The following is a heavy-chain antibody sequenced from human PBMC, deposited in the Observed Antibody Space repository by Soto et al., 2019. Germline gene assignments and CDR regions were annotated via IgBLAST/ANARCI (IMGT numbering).Heavy chain of an antibody. D-gene: IGHD3-3*01. Sequence: ASIKVSCTSTGYSFKNYAVHWVREAPGQRLEWMGFTNEGSGNTRFSQKFQGRISITRDTSASTVYLDLSSLTSEDTAIYYCARDDRSVSGVVTLDHWGPGNLVTVSS. V-gene: IGHV1-3*01. CDR2: TNEGSGNT. J-gene: IGHJ4*02. CDR1: GYSFKNYA. CDR3: ARDDRSVSGVVTLDH.